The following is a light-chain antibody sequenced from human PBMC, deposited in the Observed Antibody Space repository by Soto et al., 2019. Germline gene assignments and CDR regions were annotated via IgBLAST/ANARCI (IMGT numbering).Light chain of an antibody. Sequence: DIQMTQSPSSLSASVGDRVTITCQASQDISMYLNWYQHKPGKPPKLLIYNTSNLETGVPSRFSGGGSGTDFNFTISSLQPGDFATYYCQQYDSLHLTFGGGTKVESK. V-gene: IGKV1-33*01. CDR1: QDISMY. CDR2: NTS. J-gene: IGKJ4*01. CDR3: QQYDSLHLT.